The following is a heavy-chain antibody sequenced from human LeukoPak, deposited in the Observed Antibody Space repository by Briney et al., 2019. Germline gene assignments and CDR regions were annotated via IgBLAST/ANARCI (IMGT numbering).Heavy chain of an antibody. Sequence: GASVKVSCKTSGYTFTNYGMHWVRQAPRQSPEWMGWINTGNGNTKSSQKFQGRVTITADESTSTAYMELSSLRSEDTAVYYCARGMSDSSGYYYEEYYLDYWGQGALVTVSS. CDR2: INTGNGNT. CDR1: GYTFTNYG. J-gene: IGHJ4*02. D-gene: IGHD3-22*01. V-gene: IGHV1-3*04. CDR3: ARGMSDSSGYYYEEYYLDY.